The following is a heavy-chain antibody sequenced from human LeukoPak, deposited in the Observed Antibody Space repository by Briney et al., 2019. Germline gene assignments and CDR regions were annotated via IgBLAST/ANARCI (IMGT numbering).Heavy chain of an antibody. CDR1: GDSFSSNSVT. CDR2: TYFRSKWYY. CDR3: ARDPVGGSTIFDS. D-gene: IGHD1-26*01. V-gene: IGHV6-1*01. J-gene: IGHJ4*02. Sequence: SQTLSLTCAISGDSFSSNSVTWNWIGQSPSRGLEWLARTYFRSKWYYDYALAVKGRITINPDTSKNQFSLQLNSVTPEDTAVYFCARDPVGGSTIFDSWGQGTLVTVSS.